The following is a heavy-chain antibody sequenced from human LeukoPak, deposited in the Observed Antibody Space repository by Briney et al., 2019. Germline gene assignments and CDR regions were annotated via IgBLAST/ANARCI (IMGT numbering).Heavy chain of an antibody. CDR1: GGSISSGGYY. Sequence: SETLSLTCTVSGGSISSGGYYWSWIRQHPGKGLEWIGNIYYSGSTYYDPSLTRRVTISVDTSKNQFSLKLSSASTSDTSVYYCAIYLLSPFGAPGGWFDPWGQGTLVTVSS. CDR3: AIYLLSPFGAPGGWFDP. CDR2: IYYSGST. V-gene: IGHV4-31*02. D-gene: IGHD3-16*01. J-gene: IGHJ5*02.